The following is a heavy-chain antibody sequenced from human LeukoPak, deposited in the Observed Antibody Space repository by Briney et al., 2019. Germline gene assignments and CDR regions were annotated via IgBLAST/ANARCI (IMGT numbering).Heavy chain of an antibody. Sequence: PSETLSLTCTVSGGSISSSSYYWGWIRQPPGKGLEWIGSIYYSGSTYYNPSLKSRVTISVDTSKNQFSLKLTSVTAADTAVYYCARERSSYGSGSYPWGQGTLVTVSS. V-gene: IGHV4-39*07. CDR2: IYYSGST. D-gene: IGHD3-10*01. CDR1: GGSISSSSYY. J-gene: IGHJ4*02. CDR3: ARERSSYGSGSYP.